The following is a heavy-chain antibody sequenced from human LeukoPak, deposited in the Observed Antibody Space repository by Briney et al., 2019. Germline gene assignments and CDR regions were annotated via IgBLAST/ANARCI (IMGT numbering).Heavy chain of an antibody. V-gene: IGHV3-21*01. CDR1: GFTFSSYS. CDR2: ISSSSSYI. D-gene: IGHD4-23*01. Sequence: GGSLRLSCAASGFTFSSYSMNWDRQAPGKGLEWVSSISSSSSYIYYADSVKGRFTISRDNAKSSLYLQMNSLRAEDTAVYYCARAGTSSGGFDYWGQGTLVTVSS. CDR3: ARAGTSSGGFDY. J-gene: IGHJ4*02.